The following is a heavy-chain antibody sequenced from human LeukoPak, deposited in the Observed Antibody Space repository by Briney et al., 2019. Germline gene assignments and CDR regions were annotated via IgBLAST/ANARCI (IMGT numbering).Heavy chain of an antibody. D-gene: IGHD6-13*01. V-gene: IGHV1-2*02. CDR2: IDPNSGGT. Sequence: ASVKVSCKASGYTFTGYYIHWVRQAPGQGLEWMGWIDPNSGGTDYAQKFQGRVTATRDKSISTAYMELSRLRSDDTAVYYCARDKSSSWYGGVDHWGQGTLVTVSS. CDR1: GYTFTGYY. CDR3: ARDKSSSWYGGVDH. J-gene: IGHJ4*02.